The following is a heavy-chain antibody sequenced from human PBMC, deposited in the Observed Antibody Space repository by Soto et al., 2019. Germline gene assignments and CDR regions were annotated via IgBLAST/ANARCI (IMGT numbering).Heavy chain of an antibody. CDR2: ISYDGSNK. Sequence: QVQLVESGGGVVQPGRSLRLSCAASGFTFSSYGMHWVRQAPGNGLEWVAVISYDGSNKYYADSVKGRFTISRDNSKNTLYLQMNSLRAEDTAVYYCAKDRRGATVYWGQGTLVTVSS. CDR1: GFTFSSYG. J-gene: IGHJ4*02. CDR3: AKDRRGATVY. V-gene: IGHV3-30*18. D-gene: IGHD1-26*01.